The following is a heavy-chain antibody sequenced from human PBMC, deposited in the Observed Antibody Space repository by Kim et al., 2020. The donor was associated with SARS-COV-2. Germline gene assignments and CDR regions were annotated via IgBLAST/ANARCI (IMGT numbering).Heavy chain of an antibody. CDR2: INPKSGGT. CDR3: ASGGYDILEQ. Sequence: ASVKVSCKASGYTFTDDYMHWVRQAPGQGLEWMGWINPKSGGTDYALKFQGRVTLTRDTSISTAYMGLSSLRSDDTAVYYCASGGYDILEQWGQGTLVTVSS. CDR1: GYTFTDDY. V-gene: IGHV1-2*02. J-gene: IGHJ4*02. D-gene: IGHD5-12*01.